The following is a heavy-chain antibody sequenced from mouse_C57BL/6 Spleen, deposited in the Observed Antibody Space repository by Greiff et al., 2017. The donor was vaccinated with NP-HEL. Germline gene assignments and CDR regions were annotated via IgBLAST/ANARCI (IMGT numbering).Heavy chain of an antibody. D-gene: IGHD1-1*01. CDR3: ARDQGVVAPGYAMDY. CDR2: ISDGGSYT. Sequence: DVKLVESGGGLVKPGGSLKLSCAASGFTFSSYAMSWVRQTPDKRLEWVATISDGGSYTYYPDNVKGRFTISRDNAKYNLYLQMIHLKSEDTAMYYCARDQGVVAPGYAMDYWGQGTSVTVSS. V-gene: IGHV5-4*01. J-gene: IGHJ4*01. CDR1: GFTFSSYA.